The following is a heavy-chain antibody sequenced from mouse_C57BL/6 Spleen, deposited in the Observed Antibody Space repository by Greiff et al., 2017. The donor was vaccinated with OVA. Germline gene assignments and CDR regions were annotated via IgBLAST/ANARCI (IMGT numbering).Heavy chain of an antibody. CDR3: ASYGSSLLGAMDY. V-gene: IGHV5-6*01. D-gene: IGHD1-1*01. CDR1: GFTFSSYG. CDR2: ISSGGSYT. Sequence: EVKLMESGGDLVKPGGSLKLSCAASGFTFSSYGMSWVRQTPDKRLEWVATISSGGSYTYYPDSVKGRFTISRDNAKYTLYLQMSSLKSEDTAMYYCASYGSSLLGAMDYWGQGTSVTVSS. J-gene: IGHJ4*01.